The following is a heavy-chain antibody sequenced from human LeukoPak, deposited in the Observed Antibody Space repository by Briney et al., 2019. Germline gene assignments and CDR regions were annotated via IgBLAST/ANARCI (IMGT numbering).Heavy chain of an antibody. CDR2: IRSKAYGGTT. D-gene: IGHD3-3*01. J-gene: IGHJ4*02. Sequence: GGSLRLSCTASGFTFGDYAMSWLRQAPGKGLEWVGFIRSKAYGGTTEYAASVKGRFTISRDDSKSIAYLQMNSLKTEDTAVYYCTRDDFWSGYYPPRDYWGQGALVTVSS. V-gene: IGHV3-49*03. CDR3: TRDDFWSGYYPPRDY. CDR1: GFTFGDYA.